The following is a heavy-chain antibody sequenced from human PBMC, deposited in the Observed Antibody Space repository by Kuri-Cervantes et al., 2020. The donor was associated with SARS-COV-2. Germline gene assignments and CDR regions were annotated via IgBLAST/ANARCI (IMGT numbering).Heavy chain of an antibody. CDR1: GFTFSSYS. CDR2: ISSSSSYI. Sequence: LSLTCAASGFTFSSYSMNWVRQAPGKGLEWVSSISSSSSYIYYADSVKGRFTISRDNAKNSLYLQMNSLRAEDTAVYYCARVRNDYYYYYYMDVWGKGTTVTVSS. V-gene: IGHV3-21*01. CDR3: ARVRNDYYYYYYMDV. J-gene: IGHJ6*03.